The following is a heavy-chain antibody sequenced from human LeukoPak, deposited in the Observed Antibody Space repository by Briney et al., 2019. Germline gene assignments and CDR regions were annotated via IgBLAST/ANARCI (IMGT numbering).Heavy chain of an antibody. CDR1: GYSISSGYY. CDR3: ARGPATYYYYMDV. V-gene: IGHV4-38-2*01. D-gene: IGHD1-26*01. Sequence: SETLSLTCSVSGYSISSGYYWGWIRQPPGKGLEWIGNIYHSGSTYYNPSLKSRVTISVDTSKNQFSLKLNSVTAADTAVYYCARGPATYYYYMDVWGKGTTVTVSS. CDR2: IYHSGST. J-gene: IGHJ6*03.